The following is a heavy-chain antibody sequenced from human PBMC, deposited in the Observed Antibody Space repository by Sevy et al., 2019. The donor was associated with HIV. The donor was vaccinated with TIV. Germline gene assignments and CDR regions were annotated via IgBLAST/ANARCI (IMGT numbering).Heavy chain of an antibody. CDR3: ARGGDIVGATGEYYYYGMDV. Sequence: GGSLRLSCAASGFTFSSYDMHWVRQAPGKGLEWVAVISYDGSNKYYADSVKGRFTISRDNSKNTLYLQMNSLRAEDTAVYYCARGGDIVGATGEYYYYGMDVWGQGTTVTVSS. CDR1: GFTFSSYD. V-gene: IGHV3-30-3*01. D-gene: IGHD1-26*01. J-gene: IGHJ6*02. CDR2: ISYDGSNK.